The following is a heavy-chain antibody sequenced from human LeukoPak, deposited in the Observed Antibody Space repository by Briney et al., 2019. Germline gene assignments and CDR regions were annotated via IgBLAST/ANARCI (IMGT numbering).Heavy chain of an antibody. CDR1: GYTLTELS. CDR3: ARGDYYGSGVPLDY. V-gene: IGHV1-24*01. D-gene: IGHD3-10*01. J-gene: IGHJ4*02. CDR2: FDPEDGET. Sequence: ASVKVSCKVSGYTLTELSMHWVRQAPGKGLEWMGGFDPEDGETIYAQKFQGRVTMTEDTSTDTAYMELSSLRAEDTAVYYCARGDYYGSGVPLDYWGQGTLVTVSS.